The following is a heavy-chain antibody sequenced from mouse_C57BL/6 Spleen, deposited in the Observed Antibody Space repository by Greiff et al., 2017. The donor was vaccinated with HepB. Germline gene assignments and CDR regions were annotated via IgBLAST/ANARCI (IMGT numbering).Heavy chain of an antibody. D-gene: IGHD1-1*01. J-gene: IGHJ3*01. V-gene: IGHV2-6*01. CDR1: GFSLTSYG. CDR3: AILLRGFAY. Sequence: VKLVESGPGLVAPSQSLSITCTVSGFSLTSYGVDWVRQSPGKGLEWLGVIWGVGSTNYNSALKSRLSISKDNSKSQVFLKMNSLQTDDTAMYYCAILLRGFAYWGQGTLVTVSA. CDR2: IWGVGST.